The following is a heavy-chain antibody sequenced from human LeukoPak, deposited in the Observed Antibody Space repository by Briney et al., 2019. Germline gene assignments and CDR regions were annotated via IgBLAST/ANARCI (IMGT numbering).Heavy chain of an antibody. CDR1: GFTFSGSA. V-gene: IGHV3-73*01. CDR3: TTRTPRAYYYYYYMDV. J-gene: IGHJ6*03. CDR2: IRSKANSYAT. Sequence: GGSLRLSCAASGFTFSGSAMHRVRQASGKGLEWVGRIRSKANSYATAYAASVKGRFTISRDDSKNTAYLQMNSLKTEDTAVYYCTTRTPRAYYYYYYMDVWGKGTTVTVSS.